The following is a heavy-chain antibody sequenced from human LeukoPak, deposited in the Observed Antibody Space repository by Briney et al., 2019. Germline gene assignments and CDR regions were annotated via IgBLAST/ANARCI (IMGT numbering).Heavy chain of an antibody. J-gene: IGHJ4*02. CDR2: IIPIFGTA. Sequence: SVKVSCKASGGTFSSYAISWVRQAPGQGLEWMGGIIPIFGTANYAQKFQGRVTITADESTSTAYMELSGLRSEDTAVYYCARNQQAYRGGDCYQYYFDYWGQGTLVTVSS. CDR1: GGTFSSYA. CDR3: ARNQQAYRGGDCYQYYFDY. D-gene: IGHD2-21*01. V-gene: IGHV1-69*13.